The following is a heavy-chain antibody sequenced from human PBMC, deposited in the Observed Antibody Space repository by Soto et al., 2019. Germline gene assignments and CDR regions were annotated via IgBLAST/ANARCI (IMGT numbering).Heavy chain of an antibody. J-gene: IGHJ4*02. V-gene: IGHV1-18*01. CDR2: ISAYNGNT. D-gene: IGHD3-10*01. Sequence: QVQLVQSGAEVKKPGASVKVSCKASGYTFTSYGISWVRQAPGQGLEWMGWISAYNGNTNYAQKLQGRVTMTTDTSXXTAYMELRSLSSDDTAVYYCASGRKLGLWFGRFDYWGQGTLVTVSS. CDR1: GYTFTSYG. CDR3: ASGRKLGLWFGRFDY.